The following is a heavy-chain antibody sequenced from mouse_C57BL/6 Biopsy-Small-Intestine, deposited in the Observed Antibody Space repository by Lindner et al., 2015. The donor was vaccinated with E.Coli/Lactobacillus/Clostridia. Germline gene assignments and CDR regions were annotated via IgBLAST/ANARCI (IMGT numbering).Heavy chain of an antibody. V-gene: IGHV1-9*01. CDR1: GYTFTGYW. Sequence: VQLQESGAELMKPGASMKLSCKATGYTFTGYWIEWVKQRPGHGLEWIGEILPGSGNTYYNEKFKGKATFTADTSSNTAYMQLYSLTTEDSAIYYCARSWVYSNYLDYWGQGTTLTVSS. CDR3: ARSWVYSNYLDY. J-gene: IGHJ2*01. CDR2: ILPGSGNT. D-gene: IGHD2-5*01.